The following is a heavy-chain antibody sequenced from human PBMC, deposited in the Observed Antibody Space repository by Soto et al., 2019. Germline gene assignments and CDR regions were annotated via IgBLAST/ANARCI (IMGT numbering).Heavy chain of an antibody. CDR2: IYHSGST. CDR3: ARAEATTRHARLDY. Sequence: SETLSLTCAVSGGSISSSNWWSCVRQPPGKGLEWIGEIYHSGSTSYNPSLKSRVTISVDKSKNQFSLKLSSVTAADTAVYYCARAEATTRHARLDYWGQGTLVTVYS. D-gene: IGHD4-17*01. J-gene: IGHJ4*02. V-gene: IGHV4-4*02. CDR1: GGSISSSNW.